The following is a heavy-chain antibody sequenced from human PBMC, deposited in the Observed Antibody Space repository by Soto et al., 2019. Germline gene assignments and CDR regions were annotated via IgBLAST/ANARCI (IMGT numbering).Heavy chain of an antibody. V-gene: IGHV4-4*08. J-gene: IGHJ4*02. CDR2: IYYTGTT. D-gene: IGHD3-10*01. CDR3: AREPVI. CDR1: GGSISSYY. Sequence: PSETLSLTCTVSGGSISSYYWSWIRQPPGKGLEWIGYIYYTGTTTYNPSIKSRVTISVDSSKNQFSLNLTSVSAADTAVYYCAREPVIWGQGTLVTVSS.